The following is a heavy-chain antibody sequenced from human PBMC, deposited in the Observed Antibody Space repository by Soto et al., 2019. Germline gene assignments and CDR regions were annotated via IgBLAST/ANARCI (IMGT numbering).Heavy chain of an antibody. V-gene: IGHV3-15*01. J-gene: IGHJ4*02. CDR1: GFTFSNAW. Sequence: EVQLVESGGGLVQPGGSLRLSCAASGFTFSNAWMSWVRQVPGKGLEWVGRTKSKSDCETTDYPAPVKGRFTISRDDSENTLYLQLNSQKTEDTAVYYCTTHSYGIEYWGKGTLVTVSS. D-gene: IGHD1-26*01. CDR2: TKSKSDCETT. CDR3: TTHSYGIEY.